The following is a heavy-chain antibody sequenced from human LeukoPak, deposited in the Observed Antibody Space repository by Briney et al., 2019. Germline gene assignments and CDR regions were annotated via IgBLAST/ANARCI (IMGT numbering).Heavy chain of an antibody. CDR2: IYSGGST. CDR1: GFTVSSNY. CDR3: ARDRPLNNYYGLDV. D-gene: IGHD2/OR15-2a*01. Sequence: TGGSLRLSCAASGFTVSSNYMSWVRQAPGKGLEWVSVIYSGGSTYYADSVKGRFTISRDNSKNTLYLQMNSLRAEDTAVYYCARDRPLNNYYGLDVWGQGTTVTVSS. J-gene: IGHJ6*02. V-gene: IGHV3-53*01.